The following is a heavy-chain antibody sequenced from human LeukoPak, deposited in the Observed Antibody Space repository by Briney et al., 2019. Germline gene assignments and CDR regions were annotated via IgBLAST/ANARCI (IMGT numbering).Heavy chain of an antibody. V-gene: IGHV1-2*02. CDR2: INPNSGGT. J-gene: IGHJ4*02. CDR1: GYTFTGYY. Sequence: GASVKVSCKASGYTFTGYYMHWVRQAPGQGLEWMGWINPNSGGTNYAQKFQGRVTMTRDTSISTAYMELSRLRSDDTAVYYCARDRAAYSSSWTFDYWGQGTLVTVSS. D-gene: IGHD6-13*01. CDR3: ARDRAAYSSSWTFDY.